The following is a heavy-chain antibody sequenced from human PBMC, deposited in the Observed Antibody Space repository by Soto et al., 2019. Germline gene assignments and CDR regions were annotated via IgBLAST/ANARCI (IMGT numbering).Heavy chain of an antibody. Sequence: QVQLVQSGAEVKKPGASVKVSCKASGYPFTSYGISWVRQAPGQGLGWMGWISAYNGNTNYAQKLQGRVTMTTDTSTSTAYMELRSLRSADTAVYYCAGVRTITMIEGWFDPWGQGTLVTVSS. D-gene: IGHD3-22*01. CDR2: ISAYNGNT. J-gene: IGHJ5*02. CDR1: GYPFTSYG. V-gene: IGHV1-18*01. CDR3: AGVRTITMIEGWFDP.